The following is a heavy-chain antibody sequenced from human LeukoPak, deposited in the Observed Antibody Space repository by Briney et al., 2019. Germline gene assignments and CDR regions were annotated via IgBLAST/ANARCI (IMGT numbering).Heavy chain of an antibody. V-gene: IGHV3-30-3*01. CDR2: ISYDGTKQ. J-gene: IGHJ4*02. Sequence: GGSLRLSCAASGFTFNNYAMTWVRQAPGKGLEWLAVISYDGTKQYFADSVKGRFTISRDNVKNSLYLEMNSLRVEDSAVYYCARDHYFVSGYLDYWGQGTPVTVSS. D-gene: IGHD3-22*01. CDR3: ARDHYFVSGYLDY. CDR1: GFTFNNYA.